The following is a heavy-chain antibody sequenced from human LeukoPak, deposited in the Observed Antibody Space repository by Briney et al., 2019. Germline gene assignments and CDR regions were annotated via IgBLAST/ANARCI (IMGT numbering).Heavy chain of an antibody. CDR2: IYYSGST. V-gene: IGHV4-59*01. CDR3: ARGEGGITHRRTQTTYYYYMDV. J-gene: IGHJ6*03. D-gene: IGHD1-14*01. CDR1: GGSISSYY. Sequence: SETLSLTCTVSGGSISSYYWSWIRQPPGKGLEWIGYIYYSGSTNYNPSLKSRVTISVDTSKNQFSLKLSSVTAADTAVYYCARGEGGITHRRTQTTYYYYMDVWGKGTTVTVSS.